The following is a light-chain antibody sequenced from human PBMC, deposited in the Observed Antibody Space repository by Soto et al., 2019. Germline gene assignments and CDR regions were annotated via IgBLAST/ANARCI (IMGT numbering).Light chain of an antibody. Sequence: DVQMTQSPSTLSASVGDRVTITCRASQGISNRLAWYQQKPGKAPKLLIYQASSLKSGVPSRCGGSGSGTEVTLTITSLQPDDFATYYCQQDNSHWTCGQGTKVEIK. CDR2: QAS. CDR1: QGISNR. J-gene: IGKJ1*01. CDR3: QQDNSHWT. V-gene: IGKV1-5*03.